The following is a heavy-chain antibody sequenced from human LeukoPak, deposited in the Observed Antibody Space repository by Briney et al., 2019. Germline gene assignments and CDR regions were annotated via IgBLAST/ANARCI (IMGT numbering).Heavy chain of an antibody. CDR1: GGSISSYY. V-gene: IGHV4-59*01. CDR2: IYYSGST. D-gene: IGHD3-10*01. J-gene: IGHJ4*02. Sequence: PSETLSPTCTVSGGSISSYYWSWIRQPPGKGLEWIGNIYYSGSTNYNPSLKSRVTISVDTSKNQFSLKLSSVTAADTAVYYCARGLYGSGSYSNRPLDYWGQGTLVTVSS. CDR3: ARGLYGSGSYSNRPLDY.